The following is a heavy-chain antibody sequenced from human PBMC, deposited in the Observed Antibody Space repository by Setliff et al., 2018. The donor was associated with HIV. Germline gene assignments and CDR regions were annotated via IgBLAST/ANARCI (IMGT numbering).Heavy chain of an antibody. CDR2: ISISGFTI. V-gene: IGHV3-48*03. CDR1: GFIFKNYD. CDR3: AKDRGAAAGNGGYFDY. D-gene: IGHD6-13*01. Sequence: GGSLRLSCAASGFIFKNYDMNWVRQAPGKGLEWVSFISISGFTIHYGDSVKGRFTVSRDNSKNTLDLRMDSLRVEDTAVYYCAKDRGAAAGNGGYFDYWGQGTLVTVSS. J-gene: IGHJ4*02.